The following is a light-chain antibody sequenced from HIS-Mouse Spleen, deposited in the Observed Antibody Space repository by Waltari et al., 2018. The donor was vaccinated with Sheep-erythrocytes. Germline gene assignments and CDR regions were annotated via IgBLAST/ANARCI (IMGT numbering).Light chain of an antibody. CDR3: QQYGSSRQQTFT. CDR2: GAS. V-gene: IGKV3-20*01. Sequence: EIVLTQSPGTLSLSPGERATLSCRASQSVSSSYLAWYQQKPGQAPRLLIYGASSRATGSPDRFSVSGSGTDFTLTISRLEPEDFAVYYCQQYGSSRQQTFTFGPGTKVDIK. CDR1: QSVSSSY. J-gene: IGKJ3*01.